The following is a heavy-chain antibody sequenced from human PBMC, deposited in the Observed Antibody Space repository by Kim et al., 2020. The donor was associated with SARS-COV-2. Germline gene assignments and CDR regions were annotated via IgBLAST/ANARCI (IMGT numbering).Heavy chain of an antibody. CDR3: ASYYYDSSGYYYVENAFDI. J-gene: IGHJ3*02. CDR2: IIPIFGTA. CDR1: GGTFSSYA. D-gene: IGHD3-22*01. V-gene: IGHV1-69*13. Sequence: SVKVSCKASGGTFSSYAISWVRQAPGQGLEWMGGIIPIFGTANYAQKFQGRVTITADESTSTAYMELSSLRSEDTAVYYCASYYYDSSGYYYVENAFDIWGQGTMVTVSS.